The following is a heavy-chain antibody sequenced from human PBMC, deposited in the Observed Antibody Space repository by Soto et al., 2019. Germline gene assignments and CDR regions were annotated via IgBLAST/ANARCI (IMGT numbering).Heavy chain of an antibody. Sequence: FLRLSCAASGFTFSSYAMHWVRQAPGKGLEWVAVISYDGSNKYYADSVKGRFTISRDNSKNTLYLQMNSLRAEDTAVYYCARALLFCSGGSCYSPLYYYYGMDVWGQGTTVTVSS. V-gene: IGHV3-30-3*01. CDR2: ISYDGSNK. D-gene: IGHD2-15*01. CDR1: GFTFSSYA. CDR3: ARALLFCSGGSCYSPLYYYYGMDV. J-gene: IGHJ6*02.